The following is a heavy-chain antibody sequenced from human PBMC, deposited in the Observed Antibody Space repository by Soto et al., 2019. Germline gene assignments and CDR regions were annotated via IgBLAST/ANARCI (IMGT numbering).Heavy chain of an antibody. V-gene: IGHV3-15*07. CDR2: IKSKTDGGTT. Sequence: PGGSLRLSCAASGFTFSNAWMNWVRQAPGKGLEWVGRIKSKTDGGTTDYAAPVKGRFTISRDDSKNTLYLQMNSLKTEDTAVYYCTTSGCSGGSCHSGFFDYWGQGTLVTVSS. CDR1: GFTFSNAW. J-gene: IGHJ4*02. D-gene: IGHD2-15*01. CDR3: TTSGCSGGSCHSGFFDY.